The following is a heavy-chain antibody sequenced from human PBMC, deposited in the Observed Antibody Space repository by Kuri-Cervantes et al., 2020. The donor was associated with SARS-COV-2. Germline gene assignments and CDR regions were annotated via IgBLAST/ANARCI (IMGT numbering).Heavy chain of an antibody. CDR1: GYTFTGYY. CDR3: ARDRGPQAMFDP. CDR2: INPNSGGT. Sequence: ASVKASCKASGYTFTGYYMHWVRQAPGQGLEWMGWINPNSGGTNYAQKFQGRVTMTRDTSISTAYMELSRLRSDDTAVYYCARDRGPQAMFDPWGQGTLVTVSS. V-gene: IGHV1-2*02. J-gene: IGHJ5*02.